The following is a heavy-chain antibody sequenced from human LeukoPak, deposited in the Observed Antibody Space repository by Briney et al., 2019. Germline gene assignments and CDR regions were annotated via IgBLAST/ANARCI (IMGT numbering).Heavy chain of an antibody. CDR3: ARVYYYDSSGYPDAFDI. V-gene: IGHV4-34*01. Sequence: PSETLSLTCAVYGGSFSGYYGSSIRQPPGKGLEWIGEINHSGSTNYNPSLKSRVTISVDTSKNQSSLKLSSVTAADTAVYYCARVYYYDSSGYPDAFDIWGQGTMVTVSS. D-gene: IGHD3-22*01. J-gene: IGHJ3*02. CDR2: INHSGST. CDR1: GGSFSGYY.